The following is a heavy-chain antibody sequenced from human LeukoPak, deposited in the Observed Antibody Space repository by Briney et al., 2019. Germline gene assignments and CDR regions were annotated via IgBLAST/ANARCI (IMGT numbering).Heavy chain of an antibody. CDR3: ATDHRGGRTNWFDP. CDR1: GFTFSSYG. CDR2: FDPEDGET. J-gene: IGHJ5*02. V-gene: IGHV1-24*01. Sequence: PGGTLRLSCAASGFTFSSYGMSWVRQAPGKGLEWMGGFDPEDGETIYAQKFQGRVTMTEDTSTDTAYMELSSLRSEDTAVYYCATDHRGGRTNWFDPWGQGTLVTVSS. D-gene: IGHD3-16*01.